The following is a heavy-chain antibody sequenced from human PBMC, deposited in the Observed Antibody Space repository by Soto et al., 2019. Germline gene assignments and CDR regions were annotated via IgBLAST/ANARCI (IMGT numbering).Heavy chain of an antibody. CDR2: IYYSGST. Sequence: SETLSLTCTVSGGSISSYYWSWIRQPPGKGLEWIGYIYYSGSTNYNPSLKSRVTISVDTSKNQFSLKLSSVTAADTAVYYCARMPPRYYDSSEDAFDIWGQGTMVTVSS. CDR3: ARMPPRYYDSSEDAFDI. V-gene: IGHV4-59*12. D-gene: IGHD3-22*01. J-gene: IGHJ3*02. CDR1: GGSISSYY.